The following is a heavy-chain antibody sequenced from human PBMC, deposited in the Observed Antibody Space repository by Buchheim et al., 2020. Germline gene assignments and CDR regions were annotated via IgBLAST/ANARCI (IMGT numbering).Heavy chain of an antibody. CDR1: GDSVSSSSYY. J-gene: IGHJ4*02. Sequence: QVQLQESGPGLVKPSETLSLTCTVSGDSVSSSSYYWSWIRQPPRKGLEWIGYSYYTGSTNYNPSLKSRVTISVDTSKNQFSLKPSSVTAADTAVYYCARESRYSYGFGNYWGQGTL. CDR2: SYYTGST. CDR3: ARESRYSYGFGNY. V-gene: IGHV4-61*01. D-gene: IGHD5-18*01.